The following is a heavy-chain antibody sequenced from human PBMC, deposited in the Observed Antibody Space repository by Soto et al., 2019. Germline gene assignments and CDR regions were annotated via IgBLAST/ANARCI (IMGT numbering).Heavy chain of an antibody. D-gene: IGHD3-9*01. Sequence: SETLSLTSAVSGYSMSRGYYWGWIRKPTGKGLERIGSISHSGSPYYNPSLKSRVTISVDTSKNHFSLKLSSVTAAATLTNYCARDDCDILTGYPNWFDPCCQGSLLTVSS. CDR2: ISHSGSP. CDR1: GYSMSRGYY. V-gene: IGHV4-38-2*02. J-gene: IGHJ5*02. CDR3: ARDDCDILTGYPNWFDP.